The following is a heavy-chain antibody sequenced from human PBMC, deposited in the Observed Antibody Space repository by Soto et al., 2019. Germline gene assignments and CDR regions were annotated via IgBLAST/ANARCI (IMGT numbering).Heavy chain of an antibody. D-gene: IGHD2-8*02. V-gene: IGHV3-23*01. CDR2: ISAGGGRT. Sequence: EVQLLESGGDLVQPGGSLRLSCSASGFSFSNYAMSWVRQAPGKGLEWVSGISAGGGRTNYADSVRGRFTISRDNSENTLLLEMSSRSGEDTAVYYCAKAIVLVAPASKFDDWSQGTLVTVSS. J-gene: IGHJ4*02. CDR1: GFSFSNYA. CDR3: AKAIVLVAPASKFDD.